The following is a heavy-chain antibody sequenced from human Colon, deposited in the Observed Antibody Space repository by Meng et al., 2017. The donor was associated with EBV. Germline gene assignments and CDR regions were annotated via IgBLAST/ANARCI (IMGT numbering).Heavy chain of an antibody. J-gene: IGHJ4*02. CDR3: ARNYYFDH. Sequence: QVQVQQWGAGLLKPLETLSLTCGVYGASFSGYYWSWIRQPPGKGLEWIGYIYYTGSTYYNPSLKSRVTISMDTSKNQFSLRLSSVTAADTAVYYCARNYYFDHWGQGTLVTVSS. CDR1: GASFSGYY. V-gene: IGHV4-34*01. CDR2: IYYTGST.